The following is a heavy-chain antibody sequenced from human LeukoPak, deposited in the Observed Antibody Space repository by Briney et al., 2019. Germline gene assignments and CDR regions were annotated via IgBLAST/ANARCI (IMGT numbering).Heavy chain of an antibody. CDR2: ISGNGRTI. Sequence: GGSLRLSRAASGFTLSDYYMTWIRQAPGKGLEWVSYISGNGRTIYYADSVKGRFTISRDNTKNSLSLQMHSLRAEDTAVYYCARDQGFAYDLDAFNVWGQGTMVTVSS. CDR3: ARDQGFAYDLDAFNV. J-gene: IGHJ3*01. V-gene: IGHV3-11*01. D-gene: IGHD3-22*01. CDR1: GFTLSDYY.